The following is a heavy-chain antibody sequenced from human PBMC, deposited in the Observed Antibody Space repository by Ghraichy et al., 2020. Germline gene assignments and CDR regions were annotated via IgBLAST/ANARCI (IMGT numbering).Heavy chain of an antibody. V-gene: IGHV3-74*01. J-gene: IGHJ4*02. CDR3: SRDLGH. CDR2: ISSDGSDT. CDR1: GITFSGYW. Sequence: GESLNISCAASGITFSGYWMYWVHQAPGEGLVWVSRISSDGSDTSYADSVKGRFTISRDNTKNTLYLQMNSLRAEDTAVYYCSRDLGHWGQGTLVTVSS.